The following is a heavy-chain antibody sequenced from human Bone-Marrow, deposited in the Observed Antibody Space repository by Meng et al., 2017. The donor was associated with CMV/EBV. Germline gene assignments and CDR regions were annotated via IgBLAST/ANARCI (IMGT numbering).Heavy chain of an antibody. CDR3: ARGGSYYSFLDY. J-gene: IGHJ4*02. CDR1: GGAISSYY. CDR2: MYYSGST. Sequence: GSLRLSCTVSGGAISSYYWSWIRQPPGKGLEWIGYMYYSGSTNYNPPLKSRVTMSVDTSKNQFSLKLSSMTAADTAVYFCARGGSYYSFLDYLGQGTLVTVAS. V-gene: IGHV4-59*01. D-gene: IGHD1-26*01.